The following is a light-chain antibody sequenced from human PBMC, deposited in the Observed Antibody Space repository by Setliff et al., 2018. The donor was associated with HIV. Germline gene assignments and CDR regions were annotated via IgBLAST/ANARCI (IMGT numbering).Light chain of an antibody. CDR2: EVN. CDR1: SSDVGAYGF. V-gene: IGLV2-14*01. CDR3: SSFTRSRTWL. J-gene: IGLJ3*02. Sequence: QFVLTQPASVSGSPGQSITISCIGTSSDVGAYGFVSWYQRLPGKPPKLIIFEVNNRPSGISYRFSGSKFGTTASLTISGLQAEDEADYYCSSFTRSRTWLFGGGTK.